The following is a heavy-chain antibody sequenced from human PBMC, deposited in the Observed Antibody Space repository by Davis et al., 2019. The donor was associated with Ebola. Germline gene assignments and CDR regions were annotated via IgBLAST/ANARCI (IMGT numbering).Heavy chain of an antibody. CDR2: IKQDGSEK. CDR3: ARQENDGIPFDY. CDR1: GFTFSSYW. V-gene: IGHV3-7*01. J-gene: IGHJ4*02. D-gene: IGHD1-1*01. Sequence: GESLKISCAASGFTFSSYWMTWVRQAPGKGLEWVANIKQDGSEKYYVDSVKGRFTISRDNAKNSLYLQMNSLRAEDTAVYYCARQENDGIPFDYWGQGTLVTVSS.